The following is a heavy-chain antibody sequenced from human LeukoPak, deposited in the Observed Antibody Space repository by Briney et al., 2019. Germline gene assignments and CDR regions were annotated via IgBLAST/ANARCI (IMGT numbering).Heavy chain of an antibody. CDR2: IWYDGSNK. D-gene: IGHD5-18*01. V-gene: IGHV3-33*06. J-gene: IGHJ4*02. Sequence: GGSLRLSCAASGFTFSSYGMHWVRQAPGKGLEWVAVIWYDGSNKYYADSVKGRFTISRDNSKNTLYLQMNSLRAEDTAVYYCAKDDTASQGFDYWGQGTLVTVSS. CDR3: AKDDTASQGFDY. CDR1: GFTFSSYG.